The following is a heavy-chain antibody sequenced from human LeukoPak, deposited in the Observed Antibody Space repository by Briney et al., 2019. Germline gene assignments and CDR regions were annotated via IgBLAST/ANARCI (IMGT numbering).Heavy chain of an antibody. CDR1: GGTFSSYA. V-gene: IGHV1-69*04. CDR3: ARVEVGATDYFDP. D-gene: IGHD1-26*01. Sequence: SVKVSCKASGGTFSSYAISWMRQAPGQGLEWMGRIIPILGIANYAQKFQGRVTITADKSTSTAYMELSSLRSEDTAVYYCARVEVGATDYFDPWGQGTLVTVSS. J-gene: IGHJ5*02. CDR2: IIPILGIA.